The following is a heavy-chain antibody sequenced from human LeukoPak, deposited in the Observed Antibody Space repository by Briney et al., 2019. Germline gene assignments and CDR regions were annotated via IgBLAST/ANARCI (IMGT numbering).Heavy chain of an antibody. Sequence: SETLSLXCTVSDGSISSGSYYWSWIRQPAGKGLEWIGRIYTSGITNYNPSLKSRVTISVDTSKNQFSLKLSSVTAADTAVYYCARDPQIVDRRSYWYFDLWGRGTLVTVSS. CDR1: DGSISSGSYY. D-gene: IGHD3-22*01. J-gene: IGHJ2*01. CDR3: ARDPQIVDRRSYWYFDL. CDR2: IYTSGIT. V-gene: IGHV4-61*02.